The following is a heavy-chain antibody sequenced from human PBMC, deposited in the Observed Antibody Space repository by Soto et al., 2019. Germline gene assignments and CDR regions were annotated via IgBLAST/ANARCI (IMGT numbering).Heavy chain of an antibody. CDR3: AKIGGSGYCSSTSCYKYYYYYGMDV. CDR1: GFTFSSYS. V-gene: IGHV3-23*01. D-gene: IGHD2-2*02. J-gene: IGHJ6*02. Sequence: PXGSLRLSYAASGFTFSSYSMIWVRQAPGKGLDWVSAISGSGGSTYYADSVKGRFTISRDNSKNTLYLQMNSLRAEDTAVYYCAKIGGSGYCSSTSCYKYYYYYGMDVWGQGTTVTVSS. CDR2: ISGSGGST.